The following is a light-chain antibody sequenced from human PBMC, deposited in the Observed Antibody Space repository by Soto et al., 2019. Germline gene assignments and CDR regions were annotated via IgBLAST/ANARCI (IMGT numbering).Light chain of an antibody. J-gene: IGLJ2*01. V-gene: IGLV2-14*01. CDR3: RSYRSTNTVV. Sequence: QSALTQPASVSGSPGQSITISCTGTSRDVGGYVSWYQQHPGKAPKLMIYEVSNRPSGVSNRFSGSKSGNTASLTISGLQAEDEADYYCRSYRSTNTVVFGGGTKLTVL. CDR1: SRDVGGY. CDR2: EVS.